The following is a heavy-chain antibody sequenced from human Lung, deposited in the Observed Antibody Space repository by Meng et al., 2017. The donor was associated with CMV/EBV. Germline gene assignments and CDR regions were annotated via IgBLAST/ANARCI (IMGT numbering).Heavy chain of an antibody. CDR1: VGTFSSYA. CDR3: ARESLQSGCFDY. V-gene: IGHV1-69*05. J-gene: IGHJ4*02. CDR2: IIPMFGTK. Sequence: SVTVSCXASVGTFSSYASSWVRQAPGQGLEWMGGIIPMFGTKSYAQKFQGRVTIPTDEPTSTAYMELSSLRSEDTAVYYCARESLQSGCFDYWGQGTLVTVSS.